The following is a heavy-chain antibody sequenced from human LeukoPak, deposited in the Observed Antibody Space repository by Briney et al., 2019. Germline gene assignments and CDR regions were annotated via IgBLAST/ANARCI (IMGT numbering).Heavy chain of an antibody. D-gene: IGHD5-24*01. V-gene: IGHV1-24*01. CDR1: GYTFTGYY. CDR3: ATGPTVEMATIFDY. J-gene: IGHJ4*02. CDR2: FDPEDGET. Sequence: ASVKVSCKASGYTFTGYYMHWVRQAPGKGLEWMGGFDPEDGETIYAQKFQGRVTMTEDTSTDTAYMELSSLRSEDTAVYYCATGPTVEMATIFDYWGQGTLVTVSS.